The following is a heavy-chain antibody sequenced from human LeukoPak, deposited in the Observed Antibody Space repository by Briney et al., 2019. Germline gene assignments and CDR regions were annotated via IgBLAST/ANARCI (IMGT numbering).Heavy chain of an antibody. J-gene: IGHJ2*01. D-gene: IGHD3-10*01. CDR3: ARLGGDTYYFGSASYPNWYFDL. V-gene: IGHV5-51*01. CDR2: IYPDDSDT. Sequence: GASLQISCQASGYTFTTYWGGWVRPLPGKGLECMGIIYPDDSDTTYSPSFQGRVTISADKSFSTAYLQWSSLKASDTAIYYCARLGGDTYYFGSASYPNWYFDLWGRGTLVTVSS. CDR1: GYTFTTYW.